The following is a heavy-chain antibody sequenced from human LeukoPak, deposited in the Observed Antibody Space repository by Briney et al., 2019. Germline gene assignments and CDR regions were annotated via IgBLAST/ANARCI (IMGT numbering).Heavy chain of an antibody. CDR3: ARVDGSPDY. V-gene: IGHV1-8*03. Sequence: ASVKVSCKASGYTFTRYDINWVRQATGQGLEWMGWMNPNSGCTGYAQMFQGRVTITRNTSIGTAYMELSSLRSEDTAVYYCARVDGSPDYWGQGTLVTVSS. D-gene: IGHD2-15*01. J-gene: IGHJ4*02. CDR2: MNPNSGCT. CDR1: GYTFTRYD.